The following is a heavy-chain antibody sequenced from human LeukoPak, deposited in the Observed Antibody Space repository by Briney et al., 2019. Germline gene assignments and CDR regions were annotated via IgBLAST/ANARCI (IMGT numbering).Heavy chain of an antibody. CDR1: GGSITSYF. V-gene: IGHV4-59*01. J-gene: IGHJ4*02. CDR3: VREHDWGDFDY. D-gene: IGHD3-9*01. CDR2: IYYSGLT. Sequence: SETLPLTCTVSGGSITSYFWSWIRQPPGKGLEWIGYIYYSGLTNYNPSLKSRVTISVDTSKTHFSLKVISVTAADTAVYYCVREHDWGDFDYWGQGALVTVSS.